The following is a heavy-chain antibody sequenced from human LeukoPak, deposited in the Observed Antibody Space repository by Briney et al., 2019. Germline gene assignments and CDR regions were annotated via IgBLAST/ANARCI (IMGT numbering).Heavy chain of an antibody. CDR3: ARESPPDIVVVPAAMATDY. V-gene: IGHV4-39*02. CDR1: GRSISSSSFY. J-gene: IGHJ4*02. CDR2: IYYSGST. D-gene: IGHD2-2*01. Sequence: KASETLSLTCTVSGRSISSSSFYSGWIRQPPGKGLEWIGSIYYSGSTYYNPSLKSRVTISVDTSKNQFSLKLSSVTAADTAVYYCARESPPDIVVVPAAMATDYWGQGTLVTVSS.